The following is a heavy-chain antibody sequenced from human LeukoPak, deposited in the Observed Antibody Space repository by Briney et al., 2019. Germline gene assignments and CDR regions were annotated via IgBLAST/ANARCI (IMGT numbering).Heavy chain of an antibody. Sequence: ASVKVSRKASGYSFTSYDINWVRQAPGQGLEWMGWMSPNSGHTGYAQKFQGRVTITRNTSIRTAYMELSSLRSEDTAVYYCAKKAKVADRLDCFDSWGQGTLVTVSS. CDR1: GYSFTSYD. D-gene: IGHD6-6*01. CDR3: AKKAKVADRLDCFDS. J-gene: IGHJ5*01. V-gene: IGHV1-8*03. CDR2: MSPNSGHT.